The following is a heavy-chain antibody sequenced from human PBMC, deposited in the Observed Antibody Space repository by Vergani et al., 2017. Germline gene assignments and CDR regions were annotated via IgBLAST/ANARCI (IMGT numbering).Heavy chain of an antibody. CDR3: ARGVISGSYYYY. J-gene: IGHJ4*02. CDR2: IYYSGST. Sequence: QVQLQESGPGLVKPSETLSLTCTVSGGSISSYYWSWIRQPPGKGLEWIGYIYYSGSTNYNPSLKSRVTISVDTSKNQFSLKLSSVTAADRAVYYCARGVISGSYYYYWGQGTLVTVAS. V-gene: IGHV4-59*01. CDR1: GGSISSYY. D-gene: IGHD3-10*01.